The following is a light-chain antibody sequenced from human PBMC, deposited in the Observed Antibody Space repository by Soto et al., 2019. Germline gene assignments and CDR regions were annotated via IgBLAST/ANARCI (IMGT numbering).Light chain of an antibody. CDR3: SSYTSSSTYV. CDR1: SSDVGSYNY. CDR2: EVS. V-gene: IGLV2-14*01. Sequence: QYALTQPASVSLSPGQSITISCTGTSSDVGSYNYVSWYQQHPGKAPKLMIYEVSNRPSGVSNRFSGSKSGNTASLTISGLQAEDEADYYCSSYTSSSTYVFGTGTKVTVL. J-gene: IGLJ1*01.